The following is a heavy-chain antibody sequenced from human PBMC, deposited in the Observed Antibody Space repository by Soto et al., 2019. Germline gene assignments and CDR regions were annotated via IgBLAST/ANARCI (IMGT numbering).Heavy chain of an antibody. Sequence: EVQLVESGGGLVQPGGSLRLSCAASGFAFSTYWMHWVHQAPGKGLMWVSRIKFDGSSTYYGDSVKGRFTISRDDAKNTLFLQMNSLRVDDTAVYYCARGAKNVYAMDVWGQGTTVTVSS. V-gene: IGHV3-74*01. CDR1: GFAFSTYW. CDR3: ARGAKNVYAMDV. D-gene: IGHD1-1*01. CDR2: IKFDGSST. J-gene: IGHJ6*02.